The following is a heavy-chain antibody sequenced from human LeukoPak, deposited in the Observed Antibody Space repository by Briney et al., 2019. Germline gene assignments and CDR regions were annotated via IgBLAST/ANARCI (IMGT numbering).Heavy chain of an antibody. CDR3: ATYGSGSYNYYYYMDV. CDR1: GYMFSDYY. CDR2: ISHSGSTI. J-gene: IGHJ6*03. V-gene: IGHV3-11*04. D-gene: IGHD3-10*01. Sequence: PGGSLRLSCAVSGYMFSDYYMSWIRQTPEKGLEWLSYISHSGSTIYYADSVKGRFTVSRDNGKNSLYLQMNTLRAEDTALYYCATYGSGSYNYYYYMDVWGKGTTVTVSS.